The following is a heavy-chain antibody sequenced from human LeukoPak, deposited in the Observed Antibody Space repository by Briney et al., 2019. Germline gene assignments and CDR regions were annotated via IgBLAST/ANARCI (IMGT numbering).Heavy chain of an antibody. V-gene: IGHV3-7*01. D-gene: IGHD6-19*01. Sequence: GGSLRLSCAASGFIFSNYWMTWVRQAPGKGLEWVANIKQDGSEKYYVGSVKGRFTISRDNAKNSLYLQMNSLRVEDSAVYYCARVVAVGGTYNFDIWGQGTMVTVSS. CDR3: ARVVAVGGTYNFDI. CDR2: IKQDGSEK. J-gene: IGHJ3*02. CDR1: GFIFSNYW.